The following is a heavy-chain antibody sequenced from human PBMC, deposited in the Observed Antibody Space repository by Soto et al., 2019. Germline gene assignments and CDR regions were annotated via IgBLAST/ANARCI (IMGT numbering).Heavy chain of an antibody. J-gene: IGHJ3*02. Sequence: TLSLTCTVSGGSISSGGYYWSWIRQHPGKGLEWIGYIYYSGSTYYNPSLKSRVTISVDTSKNQFSLKLSSVTAADTAVYYCARDYRPLDAFDIWGQGTMVTVSS. CDR3: ARDYRPLDAFDI. D-gene: IGHD4-4*01. V-gene: IGHV4-31*03. CDR1: GGSISSGGYY. CDR2: IYYSGST.